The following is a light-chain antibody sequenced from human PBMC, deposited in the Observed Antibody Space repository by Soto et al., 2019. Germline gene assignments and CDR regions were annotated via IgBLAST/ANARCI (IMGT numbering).Light chain of an antibody. Sequence: QSVLTQPASVSGSPGQSITISCTGTSSDVGGYNYVSWYQQHPGKAPKLMIYEVTNRPSGVSNRFSGSKSGNTASLTISGLQAEDDADYYCGSYTSSDTRVFGGGTKLTVL. J-gene: IGLJ3*02. V-gene: IGLV2-14*01. CDR2: EVT. CDR1: SSDVGGYNY. CDR3: GSYTSSDTRV.